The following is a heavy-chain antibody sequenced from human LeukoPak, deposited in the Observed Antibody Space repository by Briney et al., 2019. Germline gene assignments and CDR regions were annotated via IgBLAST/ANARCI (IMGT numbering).Heavy chain of an antibody. J-gene: IGHJ4*02. CDR1: GGSISSYY. CDR2: IYYSGST. Sequence: PSETLSLTCTVSGGSISSYYWSWIRQPPGKGLEWIGYIYYSGSTNYNPSLKSRVTISVDTSKNQFSLKLSSVTAADTAVYYCARAIVVPAAIYLDYWGQGTLVTVSS. CDR3: ARAIVVPAAIYLDY. D-gene: IGHD2-2*02. V-gene: IGHV4-59*01.